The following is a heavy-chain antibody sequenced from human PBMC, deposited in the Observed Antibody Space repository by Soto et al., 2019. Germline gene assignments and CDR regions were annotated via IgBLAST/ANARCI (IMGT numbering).Heavy chain of an antibody. V-gene: IGHV5-51*01. CDR2: IYHGDYDT. D-gene: IGHD6-13*01. Sequence: GESLKISCKGSGYSFTSYWIGWVRPMPGKGLEWMGIIYHGDYDTRYSPSFQGQVTISADKSISAAYLQRSSLTASDTAMCDCARQGEQLVGVYWGQGTLVTVSS. CDR1: GYSFTSYW. CDR3: ARQGEQLVGVY. J-gene: IGHJ4*02.